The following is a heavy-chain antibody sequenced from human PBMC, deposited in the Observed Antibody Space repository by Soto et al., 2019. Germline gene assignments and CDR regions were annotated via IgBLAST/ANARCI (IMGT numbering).Heavy chain of an antibody. Sequence: PSETLSLTCAVSGYSITTCYYWGWGRRPPGKGLEWIGSVYHSGRTSYNPSLESRVTISVDTSKNQFSLRLSSVTAADTAVYYCARGVNYYDSSGFYPRDYWGQGILVTVSS. V-gene: IGHV4-38-2*01. D-gene: IGHD3-22*01. CDR3: ARGVNYYDSSGFYPRDY. CDR1: GYSITTCYY. J-gene: IGHJ4*02. CDR2: VYHSGRT.